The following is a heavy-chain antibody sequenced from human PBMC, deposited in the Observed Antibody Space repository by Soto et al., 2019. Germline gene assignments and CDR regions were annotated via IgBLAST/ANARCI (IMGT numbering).Heavy chain of an antibody. D-gene: IGHD6-19*01. Sequence: GGSLRLSWAASGFRFRTYPMSWVGEAAGKGLEWVSLFSGSRGGTYYADSVKGRFSISRDNSKITLYLQMNTLRAEDTAVYYCAKEMGAVAGRFDYRGQGTLVTVS. CDR3: AKEMGAVAGRFDY. CDR1: GFRFRTYP. CDR2: FSGSRGGT. J-gene: IGHJ4*02. V-gene: IGHV3-23*01.